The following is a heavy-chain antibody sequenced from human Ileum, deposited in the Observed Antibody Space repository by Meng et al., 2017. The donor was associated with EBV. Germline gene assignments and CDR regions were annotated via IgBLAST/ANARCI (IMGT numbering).Heavy chain of an antibody. V-gene: IGHV1-69*18. CDR3: ARAGGDYDDY. CDR1: GGPFGTYS. J-gene: IGHJ4*02. Sequence: QVQLVQSGPEDKKSALSLKVSCKAYGGPFGTYSLSWVRQAPGKGLEWMGNTVPIFGTTSYAQKFQGGVTITADESTSTAYMELRNLRSEDSAMYYCARAGGDYDDYRGQGTPVTV. D-gene: IGHD1-26*01. CDR2: TVPIFGTT.